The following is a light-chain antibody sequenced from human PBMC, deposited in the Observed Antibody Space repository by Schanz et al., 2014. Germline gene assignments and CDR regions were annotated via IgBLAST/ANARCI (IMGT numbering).Light chain of an antibody. J-gene: IGLJ2*01. V-gene: IGLV2-14*03. CDR1: SSDVGGYNY. CDR3: SSFAGHKV. CDR2: DVS. Sequence: QSALTQPASVSGSPGQSITISCTGTSSDVGGYNYVSWYQHHPGKAPKLMIYDVSNRPSGVSNRFSGSKSGNTASLTISGLQAEDEADYYCSSFAGHKVFGGGTKVTVL.